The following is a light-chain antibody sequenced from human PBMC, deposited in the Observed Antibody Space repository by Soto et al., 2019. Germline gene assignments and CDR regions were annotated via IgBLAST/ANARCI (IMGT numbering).Light chain of an antibody. CDR2: AAS. V-gene: IGKV1-39*01. CDR1: QSISSY. J-gene: IGKJ5*01. CDR3: QQSYRTPPIT. Sequence: DIQMTQSPSSLSASVGDRVTITCRASQSISSYLYWYQQKPGKAPKLLIYAASSLQSGVPSTFSGSGSGTDFTLTISSLQPEDFATYYCQQSYRTPPITFGQGTRLEIK.